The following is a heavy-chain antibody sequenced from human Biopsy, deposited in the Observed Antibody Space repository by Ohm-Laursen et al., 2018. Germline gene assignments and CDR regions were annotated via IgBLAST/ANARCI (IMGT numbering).Heavy chain of an antibody. V-gene: IGHV3-9*01. J-gene: IGHJ4*02. CDR2: ISWNSGSK. CDR3: AKGAGSSRSQGFDY. Sequence: SLRLSCAASGFKFDEFAMYWVRQAPGKGLEWVSGISWNSGSKGYADSVKGRFTISRDSAKNSLYLQMNSLRTEDTALYYCAKGAGSSRSQGFDYWGQGILVTVSS. CDR1: GFKFDEFA. D-gene: IGHD6-13*01.